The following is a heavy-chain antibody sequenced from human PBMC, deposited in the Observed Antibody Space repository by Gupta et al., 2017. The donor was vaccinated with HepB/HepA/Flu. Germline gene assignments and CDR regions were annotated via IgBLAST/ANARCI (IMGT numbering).Heavy chain of an antibody. V-gene: IGHV1-2*02. Sequence: QVQLVQSGAEVKKPGASVKVSCKASGYTFTGYYMHWVRQAPGQGLEWMGWINPNSGGTNYAQKFQGRVTMTRDTSISTAYMELSRLRSDDTAVYYCARDRTPSSYYDFWSGHRGAFDIWGQGTMVTVSS. CDR1: GYTFTGYY. CDR3: ARDRTPSSYYDFWSGHRGAFDI. J-gene: IGHJ3*02. D-gene: IGHD3-3*01. CDR2: INPNSGGT.